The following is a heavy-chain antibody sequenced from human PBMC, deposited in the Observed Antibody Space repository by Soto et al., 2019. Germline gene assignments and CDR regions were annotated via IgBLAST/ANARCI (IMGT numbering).Heavy chain of an antibody. CDR1: GFTVSSNY. V-gene: IGHV3-53*04. Sequence: EVQVVESGGGLVQPGGSLRLACAASGFTVSSNYMTWVRQAPGKGLEWVSVIYSDGNTYYADSVKGRFTISRHNSKSALYRQLNILRVEDTDVYYCARVGYSRNWPLIFNWFDPWCQGTLVTFSS. J-gene: IGHJ5*02. D-gene: IGHD6-13*01. CDR2: IYSDGNT. CDR3: ARVGYSRNWPLIFNWFDP.